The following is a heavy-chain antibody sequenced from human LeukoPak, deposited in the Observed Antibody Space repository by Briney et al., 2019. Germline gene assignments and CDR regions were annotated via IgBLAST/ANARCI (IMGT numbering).Heavy chain of an antibody. V-gene: IGHV3-74*01. CDR3: AREIFYGSGSPKIDS. CDR1: GFTFSSYW. J-gene: IGHJ4*02. CDR2: INSDGSST. Sequence: PGGSLRLSCAASGFTFSSYWMHWVRQAPGKGLVWVSRINSDGSSTGYADSVKGRFTVSRDNAKNTLYLQMTSLRVEDTAVYYCAREIFYGSGSPKIDSWGQGTLVTVSS. D-gene: IGHD3-10*01.